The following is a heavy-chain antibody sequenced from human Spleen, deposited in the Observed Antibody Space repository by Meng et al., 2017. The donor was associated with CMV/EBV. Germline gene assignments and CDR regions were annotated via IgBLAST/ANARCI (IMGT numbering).Heavy chain of an antibody. D-gene: IGHD2/OR15-2a*01. J-gene: IGHJ4*02. Sequence: ASVKVSCKASGYTFDDYYIHWVRQAPGQGLEWMGWILPNTGGTFYARKFQGRVTMNSDTSISTAYMELSRLRSDDTAVYYCAREWGIVTNDYWGQGTLVTVSS. CDR2: ILPNTGGT. V-gene: IGHV1-2*02. CDR3: AREWGIVTNDY. CDR1: GYTFDDYY.